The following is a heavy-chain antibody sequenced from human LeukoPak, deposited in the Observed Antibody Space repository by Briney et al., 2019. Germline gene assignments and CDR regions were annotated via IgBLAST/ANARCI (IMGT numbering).Heavy chain of an antibody. J-gene: IGHJ3*02. CDR3: ASSNSGGYLGAFDI. Sequence: PSETLSLTCTVSGGSISSGDYYWSWIRQPPGKGLEWIGYIYYSGSTYYNPSLKSRVTISVDTSKNQFSLKLSSVTAADTAVYYCASSNSGGYLGAFDIWGQGTMVTVSS. CDR1: GGSISSGDYY. D-gene: IGHD1-26*01. V-gene: IGHV4-30-4*01. CDR2: IYYSGST.